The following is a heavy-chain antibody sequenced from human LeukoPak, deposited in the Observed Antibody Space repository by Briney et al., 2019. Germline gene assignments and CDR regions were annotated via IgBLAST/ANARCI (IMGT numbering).Heavy chain of an antibody. CDR2: IYSDGTT. Sequence: GGSLRLSCAASGFTVSNNYMSWVRQAPGKKLEWVSDIYSDGTTFYADSVKGRFTISRDNSENTLYLQMNSLRAEDTAVYYCAGYNCSSTSCYTGGFDYWGQGTLVTVSS. D-gene: IGHD2-2*02. J-gene: IGHJ4*02. CDR1: GFTVSNNY. V-gene: IGHV3-53*01. CDR3: AGYNCSSTSCYTGGFDY.